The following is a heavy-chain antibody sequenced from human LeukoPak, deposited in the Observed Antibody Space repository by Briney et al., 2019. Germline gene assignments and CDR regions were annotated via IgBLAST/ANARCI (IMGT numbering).Heavy chain of an antibody. Sequence: GGSLRLSCAASGFTFSSYAMHWVRRAPGKGLEWVAVISYDGSNKYYADSVKGRFTISRDNSKNTLYLQMNSLRAEDTAVYYCARDKDSSGYYGFADAFDIWGQGTMVTVSS. D-gene: IGHD3-22*01. CDR3: ARDKDSSGYYGFADAFDI. CDR2: ISYDGSNK. CDR1: GFTFSSYA. V-gene: IGHV3-30*04. J-gene: IGHJ3*02.